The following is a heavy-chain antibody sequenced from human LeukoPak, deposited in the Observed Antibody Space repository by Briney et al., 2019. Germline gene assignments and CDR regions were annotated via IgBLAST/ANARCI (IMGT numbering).Heavy chain of an antibody. D-gene: IGHD6-19*01. CDR2: IRPSSGNR. J-gene: IGHJ4*02. CDR1: GYDFSTYG. CDR3: ARAFSASKSCDY. Sequence: PGASVKVSCRTSGYDFSTYGITWVRQAPGQGLEYMGWIRPSSGNRNYAQKVQDRVTLTTDTSTSTVYMELRSLRSDDTAVYYCARAFSASKSCDYWGQGTLVTVSS. V-gene: IGHV1-18*01.